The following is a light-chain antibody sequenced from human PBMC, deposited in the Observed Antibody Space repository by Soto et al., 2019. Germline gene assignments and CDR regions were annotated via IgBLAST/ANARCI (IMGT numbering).Light chain of an antibody. CDR3: CSYAGSSNWV. V-gene: IGLV2-23*02. J-gene: IGLJ3*02. CDR2: EVS. Sequence: QSVLTQPASVYGSPGQSITISCTGTSSDVGSYNLVSWYQQHPGKAPKLMIYEVSKRPSGVSNRFSGSKSGNTASLTISGLQAEDEADYYCCSYAGSSNWVFGGGTTLTVL. CDR1: SSDVGSYNL.